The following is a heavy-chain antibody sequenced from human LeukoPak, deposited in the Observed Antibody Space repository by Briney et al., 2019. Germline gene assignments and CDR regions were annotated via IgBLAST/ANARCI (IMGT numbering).Heavy chain of an antibody. CDR2: INGDGHNT. V-gene: IGHV3-64*02. Sequence: PGGSLRLSCAASGFTFSSYSMHWVRQTPGKGLEYVSAINGDGHNTFYAESVKGRFTIFRDNSKNTLYLQMDSLTTEDMGVYYCARVMAGFDIWGQGTMVTVSS. J-gene: IGHJ3*02. D-gene: IGHD6-19*01. CDR3: ARVMAGFDI. CDR1: GFTFSSYS.